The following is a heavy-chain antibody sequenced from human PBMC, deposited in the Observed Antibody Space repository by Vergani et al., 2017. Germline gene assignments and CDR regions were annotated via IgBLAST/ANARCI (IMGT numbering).Heavy chain of an antibody. Sequence: EVQLVQSGAEVKKPGESLRISCKGSGYSFTSYWISWVRQMPGKGLEWMGRIDPSDSYTNYSPSFQGHVTISADKSISTAYLQWSSLKASDTAMYYCARPGIAAAGLPYCMDVWGQGTTVTVSS. D-gene: IGHD6-13*01. J-gene: IGHJ6*02. CDR2: IDPSDSYT. CDR3: ARPGIAAAGLPYCMDV. CDR1: GYSFTSYW. V-gene: IGHV5-10-1*03.